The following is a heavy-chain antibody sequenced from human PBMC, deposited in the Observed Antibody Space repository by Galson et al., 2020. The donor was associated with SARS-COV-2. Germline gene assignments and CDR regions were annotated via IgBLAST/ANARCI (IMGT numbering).Heavy chain of an antibody. V-gene: IGHV3-74*01. CDR3: TAPRAY. J-gene: IGHJ4*02. CDR1: GFTFSTYW. CDR2: INSNGSST. Sequence: GGSLRLSCAASGFTFSTYWMHWVRQAPGKGLVWVSRINSNGSSTSYADSVKGRFTISRDNAKNTLYLQMNSLRAEDTAFYYCTAPRAYWGQGTLVTVSS. D-gene: IGHD6-25*01.